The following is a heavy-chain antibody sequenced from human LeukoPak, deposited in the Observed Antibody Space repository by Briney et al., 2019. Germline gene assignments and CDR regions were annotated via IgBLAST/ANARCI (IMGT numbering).Heavy chain of an antibody. CDR1: GFTFSSYA. D-gene: IGHD2-15*01. Sequence: GGSLRLSCAASGFTFSSYAMSWVRQAPGKGLEWVSAISGSGGSTYYADSVKGRFTISRDNSKNTLFLQTNSLRAEDTAVYYCARTPPGAGNWFDPWGQGTLVTVSS. V-gene: IGHV3-23*01. CDR3: ARTPPGAGNWFDP. J-gene: IGHJ5*02. CDR2: ISGSGGST.